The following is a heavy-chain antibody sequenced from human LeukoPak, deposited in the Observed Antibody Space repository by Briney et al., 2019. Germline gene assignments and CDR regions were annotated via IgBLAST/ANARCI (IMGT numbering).Heavy chain of an antibody. Sequence: ASVKVSCKASGYTFTGYYMHWVRQAPGQGLEWMGWINPNSGGTNYAQKFQGRVTMTRDTSISTACMELSRLRSDDTAVYYCARVGYSGYDWIDYWGQGTLVTVSS. V-gene: IGHV1-2*02. J-gene: IGHJ4*02. CDR1: GYTFTGYY. D-gene: IGHD5-12*01. CDR3: ARVGYSGYDWIDY. CDR2: INPNSGGT.